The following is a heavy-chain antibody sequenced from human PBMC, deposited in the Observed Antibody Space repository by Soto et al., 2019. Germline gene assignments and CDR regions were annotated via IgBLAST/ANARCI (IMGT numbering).Heavy chain of an antibody. CDR1: GGSISSGDYY. Sequence: PSETLSLTCTVSGGSISSGDYYWSWIRQPPGKGLEWIGYIYYSGSTYYNPSLKSRVTISVDTSKNQFSLKLSSVTAADTALYYCARAQGSGFLVSWGQGALVTVSS. J-gene: IGHJ4*02. V-gene: IGHV4-30-4*01. CDR3: ARAQGSGFLVS. CDR2: IYYSGST. D-gene: IGHD3-10*01.